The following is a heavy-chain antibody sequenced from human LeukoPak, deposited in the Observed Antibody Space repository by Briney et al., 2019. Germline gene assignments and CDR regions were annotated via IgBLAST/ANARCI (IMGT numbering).Heavy chain of an antibody. D-gene: IGHD1-26*01. CDR2: INGSGGST. Sequence: GGSLRLSCAASGFTFSSYAMGWVRQGPGKGLEWVSAINGSGGSTYYADSVKGRFTISRDTSKNTLYLQMNSLRAEDTAVNYCAKDVKILVTDWFDPWGEGNLVTVSS. V-gene: IGHV3-23*01. CDR3: AKDVKILVTDWFDP. CDR1: GFTFSSYA. J-gene: IGHJ5*02.